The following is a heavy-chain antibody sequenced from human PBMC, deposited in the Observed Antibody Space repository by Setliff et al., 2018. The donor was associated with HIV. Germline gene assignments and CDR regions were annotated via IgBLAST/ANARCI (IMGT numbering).Heavy chain of an antibody. V-gene: IGHV3-49*04. CDR1: GFTFSYYS. CDR3: TRLRGYSYGLASYYYYYMDV. J-gene: IGHJ6*03. CDR2: TRSKTYGGTT. D-gene: IGHD5-18*01. Sequence: PGGSLRLSCAASGFTFSYYSMNWVRQAPRKGLEWVGCTRSKTYGGTTEYAASVKGRFTISRDESKSIAYLQMNSLKTEDTAVYYCTRLRGYSYGLASYYYYYMDVWGKGTTVTVSS.